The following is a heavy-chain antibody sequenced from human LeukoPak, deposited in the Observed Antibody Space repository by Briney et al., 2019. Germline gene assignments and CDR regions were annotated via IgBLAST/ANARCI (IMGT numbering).Heavy chain of an antibody. D-gene: IGHD2-2*03. CDR1: GFTFSSYA. J-gene: IGHJ4*02. CDR3: ARDNGYCSSTSCTYYFDY. V-gene: IGHV3-30*04. CDR2: ISYDGSNK. Sequence: PGGSLRLSCAASGFTFSSYAMHWVRQAPGKGLEWVAVISYDGSNKYYADSVRGRFTISRDNSKNTLYLQMNSLRAEDTAVYYCARDNGYCSSTSCTYYFDYWGQGTLVTVSS.